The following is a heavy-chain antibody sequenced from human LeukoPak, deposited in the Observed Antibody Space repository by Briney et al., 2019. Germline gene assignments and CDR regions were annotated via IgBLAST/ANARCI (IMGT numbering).Heavy chain of an antibody. J-gene: IGHJ6*03. Sequence: SETLSLTCTVSGGSISSYYWNWIRQPPGKGLEWIGYIYYSGSTNYNPSLKSRVTISVDTSKNQFSLKLSSVTAADTAVYYCARVSWSPGTSYYYMDVWGKGTTVTVSS. CDR2: IYYSGST. CDR1: GGSISSYY. V-gene: IGHV4-59*01. CDR3: ARVSWSPGTSYYYMDV. D-gene: IGHD1-1*01.